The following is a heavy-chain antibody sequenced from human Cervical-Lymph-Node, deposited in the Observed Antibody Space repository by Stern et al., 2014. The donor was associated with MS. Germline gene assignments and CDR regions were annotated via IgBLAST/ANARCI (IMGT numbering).Heavy chain of an antibody. CDR3: ARDRGLTHYFYGMDV. CDR2: ATYDGSDQ. J-gene: IGHJ6*02. V-gene: IGHV3-30*03. CDR1: GFTCSDYG. D-gene: IGHD3-10*01. Sequence: VQLLESGGGVVQPGKSLRLSCAASGFTCSDYGMHWVRQAPGKGLEWVALATYDGSDQYYADSVKGRFTVSRDNSKNTVLLQMNGLRPEDTAVYFCARDRGLTHYFYGMDVWGQGTTVTVSS.